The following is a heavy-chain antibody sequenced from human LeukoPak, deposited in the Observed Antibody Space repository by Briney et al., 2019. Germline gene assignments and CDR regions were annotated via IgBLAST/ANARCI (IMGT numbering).Heavy chain of an antibody. CDR3: ARVIGGYSYGPFDY. CDR2: ISSNGGST. Sequence: GGSPRLSCAASGFTFSSYAMHWVRKAPGKGLEYVSAISSNGGSTYYANSVKGRFTISRDNSKNTLYLQMGSLRAEDMAVYYCARVIGGYSYGPFDYWGQGTLVTVSP. J-gene: IGHJ4*02. CDR1: GFTFSSYA. D-gene: IGHD5-18*01. V-gene: IGHV3-64*01.